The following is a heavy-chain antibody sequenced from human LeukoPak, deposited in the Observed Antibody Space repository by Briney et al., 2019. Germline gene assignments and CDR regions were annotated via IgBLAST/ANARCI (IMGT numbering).Heavy chain of an antibody. CDR1: GYTFTGYY. Sequence: ASVKVSCKASGYTFTGYYMHWVRQAPGQGLEWMGWINPNSGGTNYAQKFQGRVTMTRDTSISTAYMELSRLRSDDTAVYYCARPWYGGYDVFDYWGQGTLVTVSS. CDR3: ARPWYGGYDVFDY. CDR2: INPNSGGT. V-gene: IGHV1-2*02. J-gene: IGHJ4*02. D-gene: IGHD5-12*01.